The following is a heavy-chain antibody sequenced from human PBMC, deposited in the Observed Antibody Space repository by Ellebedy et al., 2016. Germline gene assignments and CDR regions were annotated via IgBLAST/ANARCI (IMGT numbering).Heavy chain of an antibody. J-gene: IGHJ6*03. D-gene: IGHD3-16*01. V-gene: IGHV4-31*11. CDR2: IYYSGST. CDR1: GGSFSGYY. Sequence: SETLSLXXAVYGGSFSGYYWSWIRQHPGKGLEWIGYIYYSGSTYYNPSLKSRVTISVDTSKNQFSLKLSSVTAADTAVYYCARETPWSDGGLDYYYYYMDVWGKGTTVTVSS. CDR3: ARETPWSDGGLDYYYYYMDV.